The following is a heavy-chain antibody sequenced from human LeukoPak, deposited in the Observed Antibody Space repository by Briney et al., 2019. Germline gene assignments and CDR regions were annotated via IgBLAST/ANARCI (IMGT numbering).Heavy chain of an antibody. CDR1: GFTFSSYA. Sequence: GGSLRLSCAASGFTFSSYAMHWVRQAPGKGLEWVAVISYDGSNKYYADSVKGRFTISRDNSKNTLYLQMNSLRAEDTAVYYCARDPDYYDSSGYYWYWGQGTLVTVSS. CDR2: ISYDGSNK. V-gene: IGHV3-30-3*01. J-gene: IGHJ4*02. CDR3: ARDPDYYDSSGYYWY. D-gene: IGHD3-22*01.